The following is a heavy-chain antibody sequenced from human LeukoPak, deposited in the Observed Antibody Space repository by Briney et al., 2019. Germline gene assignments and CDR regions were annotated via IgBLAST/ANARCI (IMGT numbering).Heavy chain of an antibody. V-gene: IGHV3-30*03. Sequence: PGGSLRLSCAASGFTFSSYGMHWVRQAPGKGLEWVAVISYDGSNKYYADSVKGRFTISRDNSKNTLYLQMNSLRAEDTAVYYCARERSYYDFWSGPKADYYYYYMDVWGKGTTVTVSS. CDR1: GFTFSSYG. CDR3: ARERSYYDFWSGPKADYYYYYMDV. CDR2: ISYDGSNK. D-gene: IGHD3-3*01. J-gene: IGHJ6*03.